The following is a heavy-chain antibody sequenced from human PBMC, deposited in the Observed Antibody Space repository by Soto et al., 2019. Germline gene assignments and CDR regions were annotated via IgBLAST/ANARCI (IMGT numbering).Heavy chain of an antibody. CDR1: GGSFSGYY. J-gene: IGHJ6*02. V-gene: IGHV4-34*01. D-gene: IGHD3-9*01. CDR3: ARGRHILTGYYRDLNYGMDV. Sequence: QVQLQQWGAGLLKPSETLSLTCAVYGGSFSGYYWSWIRQPPGKGLEWIGEINHSGSTNYNPSLKSRVTISVDTSKNRCSLKLSSVTAADTAVYYCARGRHILTGYYRDLNYGMDVWGQGTTVTVSS. CDR2: INHSGST.